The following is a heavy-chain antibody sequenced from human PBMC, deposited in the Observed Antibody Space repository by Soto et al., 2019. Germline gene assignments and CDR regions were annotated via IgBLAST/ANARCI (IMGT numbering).Heavy chain of an antibody. CDR2: ITGSGDSS. CDR1: GFTFSSHA. D-gene: IGHD3-9*01. V-gene: IGHV3-23*01. J-gene: IGHJ4*02. Sequence: EVQLLESGGGMVQPGGSLRLSCAVSGFTFSSHAMSWVRQAPGKGLECVSSITGSGDSSYYADSVKGRFTISRDKSKSTLYLQMNSLRAEDTAVYYCAKDLHFTAWLSAQTFDSWSQGTQVTVSS. CDR3: AKDLHFTAWLSAQTFDS.